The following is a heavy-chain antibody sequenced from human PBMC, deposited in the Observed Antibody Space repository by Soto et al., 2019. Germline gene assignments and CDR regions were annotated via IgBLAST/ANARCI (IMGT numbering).Heavy chain of an antibody. CDR1: GGTFSDFP. CDR2: IVPRFGSP. CDR3: ARDRIQLRLGKYSFNAMDV. Sequence: QVQLVQSGAEMRKPGSSLRVSCKASGGTFSDFPFSWGRQAPGQGLEWMGGIVPRFGSPNYAQKFGGRVTITADTSTSTVYMELSSLRFDDTAVYFCARDRIQLRLGKYSFNAMDVWGQGTTITVSS. J-gene: IGHJ6*02. V-gene: IGHV1-69*06. D-gene: IGHD3-16*01.